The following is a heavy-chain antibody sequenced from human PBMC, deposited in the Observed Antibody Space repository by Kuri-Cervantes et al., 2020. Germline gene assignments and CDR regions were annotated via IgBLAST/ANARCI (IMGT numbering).Heavy chain of an antibody. CDR1: GGSFSGYY. CDR2: INHSGST. CDR3: ATYSSSWYVFDY. Sequence: GSLRLSCAVYGGSFSGYYWSWIRQPPGKGLEWIGEINHSGSTNYNPSLKSRVTISVDTSKNQFSLKLSSVTAADTAVYYCATYSSSWYVFDYWGQGTLVTVSS. J-gene: IGHJ4*02. D-gene: IGHD6-13*01. V-gene: IGHV4-34*01.